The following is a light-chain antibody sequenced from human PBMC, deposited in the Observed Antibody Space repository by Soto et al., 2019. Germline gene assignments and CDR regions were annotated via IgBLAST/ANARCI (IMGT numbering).Light chain of an antibody. CDR1: QSISSY. Sequence: DIEMTQSPSSLSASVGDRVTITCRASQSISSYLNWYQQKPGNAPNLLIYAASTLQSGVPSRFSAYGSATDFTLTFSNLQAEDFATYYCQQSYTTPRTFGQGTKVEVK. CDR2: AAS. J-gene: IGKJ1*01. V-gene: IGKV1-39*01. CDR3: QQSYTTPRT.